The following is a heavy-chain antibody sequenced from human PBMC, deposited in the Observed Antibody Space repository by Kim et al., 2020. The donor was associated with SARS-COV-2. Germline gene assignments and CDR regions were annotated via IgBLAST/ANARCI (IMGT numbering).Heavy chain of an antibody. J-gene: IGHJ4*02. CDR2: ISCSGGST. V-gene: IGHV3-23*01. Sequence: GGSLRLSCAASGFTFSSYAMSWVRQAPGKGLEWVAAISCSGGSTYYADSVKGRFTISRDNSKNTLYLQMNSLRAEDTAVYYCAKDNGWASQNSIDYWGQGTLVTVSS. CDR1: GFTFSSYA. CDR3: AKDNGWASQNSIDY. D-gene: IGHD2-8*01.